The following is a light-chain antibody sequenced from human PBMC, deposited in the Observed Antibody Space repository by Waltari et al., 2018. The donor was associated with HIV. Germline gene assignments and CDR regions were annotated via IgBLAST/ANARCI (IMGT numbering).Light chain of an antibody. J-gene: IGLJ1*01. CDR2: GDN. Sequence: QSVLTQPHSASGTPGQRVIISCSGSNSNVGSDVVNWYQQLPGTAPKLLIYGDNVRPSGSPDRFSGSKSGASASLAISDLQSEDEAEYYCAAWDARLNEYLFGTGTKVTVL. CDR3: AAWDARLNEYL. CDR1: NSNVGSDV. V-gene: IGLV1-44*01.